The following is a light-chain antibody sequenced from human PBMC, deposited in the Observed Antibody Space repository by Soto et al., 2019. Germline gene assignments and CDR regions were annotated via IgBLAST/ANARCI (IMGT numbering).Light chain of an antibody. V-gene: IGLV2-23*01. J-gene: IGLJ2*01. CDR2: GAS. CDR3: CSYGRSVV. CDR1: SNDVGTYNL. Sequence: QSALTQPASVSGSPGQSITISCTGISNDVGTYNLVSWYQHHPGKAPKLIIYGASKRPSGVPNRFSGSKSGNTASLTISGLHAEDEADYYCCSYGRSVVFGGGTKLTVL.